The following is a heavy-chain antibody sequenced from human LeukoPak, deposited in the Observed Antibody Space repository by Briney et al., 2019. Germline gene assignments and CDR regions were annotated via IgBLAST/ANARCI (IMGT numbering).Heavy chain of an antibody. CDR1: GGSFSGYY. V-gene: IGHV4-34*01. Sequence: ETLSLTCAVYGGSFSGYYWSWLGQPQGKGMEGMGEINNSGSTNYNPSLKSRVTISVDTSKNQFSLKLSSVTAADTAVYYCASGGRWLRPPTGYFDLWGRGTLVTVSS. J-gene: IGHJ2*01. CDR2: INNSGST. D-gene: IGHD5-24*01. CDR3: ASGGRWLRPPTGYFDL.